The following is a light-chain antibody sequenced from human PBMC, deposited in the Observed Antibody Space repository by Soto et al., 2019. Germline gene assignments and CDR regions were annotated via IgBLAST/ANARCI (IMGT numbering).Light chain of an antibody. Sequence: EIVMTQSPATLSLSPGERATLSCRASQSVGKYLVWYQQKPGQAPRILIYDASNRAPGIPARFSGSGSGTDFTLTISSLEPEDFAVYYCQQRGNRPPWTFGQGTKVEIK. CDR1: QSVGKY. CDR2: DAS. V-gene: IGKV3-11*01. J-gene: IGKJ1*01. CDR3: QQRGNRPPWT.